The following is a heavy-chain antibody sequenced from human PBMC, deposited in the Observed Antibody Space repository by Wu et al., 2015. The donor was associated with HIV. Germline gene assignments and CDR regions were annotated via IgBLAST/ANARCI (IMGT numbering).Heavy chain of an antibody. CDR3: ASSIAVAAVFDY. CDR1: GYTFTGYY. D-gene: IGHD6-19*01. CDR2: INPNSGGT. J-gene: IGHJ4*02. V-gene: IGHV1-2*02. Sequence: QVQLVQSGAEVKKPGASVTVSCKASGYTFTGYYMHWVRQAPGQGLEWMGWINPNSGGTNCAQKFQGRVTMTRDTSISTAYMELSRLTSDDTAVYYCASSIAVAAVFDYWGQGTLVTVSS.